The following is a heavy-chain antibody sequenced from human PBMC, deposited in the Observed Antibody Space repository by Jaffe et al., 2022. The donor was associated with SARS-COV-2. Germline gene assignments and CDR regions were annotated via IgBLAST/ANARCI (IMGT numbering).Heavy chain of an antibody. CDR1: GGSINTGAYY. Sequence: QLQLQESGPGLVRPSETLSLTCTVSGGSINTGAYYWGWIRQSPGKGLEWIGSVYYTGRTFSGPSLKGRVTTFMDPSKNQFSLRLTSVTAADTAVYYCARHVSGRGYSGFDSPVDQWGPGTLVTVSS. CDR2: VYYTGRT. V-gene: IGHV4-39*01. CDR3: ARHVSGRGYSGFDSPVDQ. D-gene: IGHD5-12*01. J-gene: IGHJ4*02.